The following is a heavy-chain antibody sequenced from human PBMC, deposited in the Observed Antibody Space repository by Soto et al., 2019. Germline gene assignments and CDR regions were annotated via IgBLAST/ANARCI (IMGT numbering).Heavy chain of an antibody. V-gene: IGHV1-69*04. Sequence: SVKVSCKASGGTFSSYAISWVRQAPGQGLEWMGRIIPILGIANYAQKFQGRVTITADKSTSTAYMELSSLRSEDTAVYYCARGGYYDSSGSRNYYYYGMNVWGQGTTVTVSS. J-gene: IGHJ6*02. CDR1: GGTFSSYA. D-gene: IGHD3-22*01. CDR3: ARGGYYDSSGSRNYYYYGMNV. CDR2: IIPILGIA.